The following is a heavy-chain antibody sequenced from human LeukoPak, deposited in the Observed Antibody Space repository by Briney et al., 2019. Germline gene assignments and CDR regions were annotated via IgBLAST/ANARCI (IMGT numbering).Heavy chain of an antibody. CDR1: GFTFSDFP. CDR3: AKDLSRAAGTFDY. J-gene: IGHJ4*02. D-gene: IGHD6-13*01. CDR2: ISYDGKNK. V-gene: IGHV3-30*04. Sequence: GGSLRLSCATSGFTFSDFPMHWVRQAPGKGLEWVAVISYDGKNKFYADSVKGRFTISRDNSKNTLYLQMNSLRAEDTAVYYCAKDLSRAAGTFDYWGQGTLVTVSS.